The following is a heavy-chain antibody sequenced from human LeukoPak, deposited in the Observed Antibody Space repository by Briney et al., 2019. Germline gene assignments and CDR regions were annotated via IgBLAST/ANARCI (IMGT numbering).Heavy chain of an antibody. Sequence: GGSLRLSCAASGFTVSSNYMSWVRQAPGKGLEWVSGISWNSGSIGYADSVKGRFTISRDNAKNSLYLQMNSLRAEDTALYYCAKDPTTKPYYFDYWGQGTLVTVSS. CDR1: GFTVSSNY. J-gene: IGHJ4*02. D-gene: IGHD1-1*01. CDR3: AKDPTTKPYYFDY. CDR2: ISWNSGSI. V-gene: IGHV3-9*01.